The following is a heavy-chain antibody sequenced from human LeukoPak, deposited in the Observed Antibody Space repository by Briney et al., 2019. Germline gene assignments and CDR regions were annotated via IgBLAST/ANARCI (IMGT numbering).Heavy chain of an antibody. V-gene: IGHV4-39*01. D-gene: IGHD3-9*01. J-gene: IGHJ4*02. CDR2: SYYSGNT. CDR3: ARTLYDILTASYFGSSQLFDT. CDR1: GGSIRSTDYY. Sequence: SETLSLTCTVSGGSIRSTDYYWGWVRQPPGKGLEWIGSSYYSGNTYYNPSLKSRVTISVDTSKNQFSLKLNSVTAADTAVYYCARTLYDILTASYFGSSQLFDTWGQGTLVTVSS.